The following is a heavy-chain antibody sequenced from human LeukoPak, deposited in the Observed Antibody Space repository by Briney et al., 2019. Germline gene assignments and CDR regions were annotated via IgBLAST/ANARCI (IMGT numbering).Heavy chain of an antibody. V-gene: IGHV4-59*08. J-gene: IGHJ4*02. CDR2: IYYSGST. CDR3: VGSLRFGELLPFDY. CDR1: GGSIGTYY. Sequence: SETLSLTCTVSGGSIGTYYWSWIRQPPGKGLEWIGYIYYSGSTNYNPSLKSRVTISVDTSKNQFSLKLSSVTAADTAVYYCVGSLRFGELLPFDYWGQGTLVTVSS. D-gene: IGHD3-10*01.